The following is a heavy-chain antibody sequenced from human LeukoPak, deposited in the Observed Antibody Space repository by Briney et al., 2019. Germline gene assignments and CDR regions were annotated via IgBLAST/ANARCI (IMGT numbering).Heavy chain of an antibody. D-gene: IGHD6-13*01. Sequence: SGGSLRLSCAASGFTFSSYSMNWIRQAPGKGLAWVSSISSSGSYIYYADSVKGRFTISRDNAKNSLYLQMNSLRAEDTAVYYCARGAYSSSFFDPWGQGTLVTVSS. CDR1: GFTFSSYS. CDR3: ARGAYSSSFFDP. V-gene: IGHV3-21*01. CDR2: ISSSGSYI. J-gene: IGHJ5*02.